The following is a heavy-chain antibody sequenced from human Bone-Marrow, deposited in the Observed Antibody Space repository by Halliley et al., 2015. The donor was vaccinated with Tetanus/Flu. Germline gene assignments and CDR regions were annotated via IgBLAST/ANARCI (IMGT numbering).Heavy chain of an antibody. CDR3: AKGGATLTRGLGF. D-gene: IGHD4-17*01. Sequence: AASGFTFRDYYMSWVRLAPGKGLEWVSYISGSSHYTNYADSVKGRFTIGRDNAEHSLYLQMDGLRAEDTAVYYCAKGGATLTRGLGFWGQGTLVTVSS. CDR1: GFTFRDYY. V-gene: IGHV3-11*06. J-gene: IGHJ4*02. CDR2: ISGSSHYT.